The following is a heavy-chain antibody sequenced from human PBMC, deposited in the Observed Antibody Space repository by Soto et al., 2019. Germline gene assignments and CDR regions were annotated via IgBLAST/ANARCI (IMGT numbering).Heavy chain of an antibody. D-gene: IGHD3-3*01. J-gene: IGHJ4*02. CDR3: EQSFAPPLRFLGWSNFDY. Sequence: ESGPTLVNPTQTLTLTCTFSGFSLSTSGVGVGWIRQPPGKALEWLALIYWDDDKRYSPSLKSRLTITKDTSKNQVVLTMTNMDTGDTPKFSFEQSFAPPLRFLGWSNFDYGGQEPLFTVS. CDR2: IYWDDDK. V-gene: IGHV2-5*02. CDR1: GFSLSTSGVG.